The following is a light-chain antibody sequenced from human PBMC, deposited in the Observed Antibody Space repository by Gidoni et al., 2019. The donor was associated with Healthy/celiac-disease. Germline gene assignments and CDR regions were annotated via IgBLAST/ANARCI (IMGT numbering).Light chain of an antibody. Sequence: DIQMTQSPSSLSASVGDRVTITCRASQSISSYLNWYQQKPGKPPKLLIYAASSLQSGVPSRFSGSGSGTDFTLTISSLQPEDFATYYCQQSYSTPRDTFGQGTKLEIK. J-gene: IGKJ2*01. CDR3: QQSYSTPRDT. CDR1: QSISSY. CDR2: AAS. V-gene: IGKV1-39*01.